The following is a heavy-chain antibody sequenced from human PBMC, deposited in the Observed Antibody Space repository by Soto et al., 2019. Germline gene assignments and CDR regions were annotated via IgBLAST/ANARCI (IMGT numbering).Heavy chain of an antibody. CDR1: GGSISSSSYY. D-gene: IGHD3-16*02. J-gene: IGHJ4*02. CDR2: IYYSGST. Sequence: SQTLSLTCTVSGGSISSSSYYWGWIRQPPGKGLEWIGSIYYSGSTYYNPSLKSRVTISVDTSKNQFSLKLSSVTAADTAVYYCARQGEDYVWGSYRLYYFDYWGQGTLVTVSS. CDR3: ARQGEDYVWGSYRLYYFDY. V-gene: IGHV4-39*01.